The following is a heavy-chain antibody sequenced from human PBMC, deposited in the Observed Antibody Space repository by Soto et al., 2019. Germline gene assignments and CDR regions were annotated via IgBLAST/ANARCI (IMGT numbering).Heavy chain of an antibody. J-gene: IGHJ2*01. CDR2: IYYSGST. CDR1: GGSISSGGYY. D-gene: IGHD6-13*01. Sequence: QVQLQESGPGPVKPSQTLSLTCTVSGGSISSGGYYWSWIRQHPGKGLEWIGYIYYSGSTYYNPSLKSRVTISVDTSKNQFSLKLSSVTAADTAVYYCARDVGIAAAGTWYFDLWGRGTLVTVSS. CDR3: ARDVGIAAAGTWYFDL. V-gene: IGHV4-31*03.